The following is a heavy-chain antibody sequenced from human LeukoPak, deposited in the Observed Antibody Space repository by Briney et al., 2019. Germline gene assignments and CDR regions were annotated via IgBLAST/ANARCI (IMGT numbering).Heavy chain of an antibody. J-gene: IGHJ6*03. CDR1: GGTFSSYA. Sequence: SVKVPCKASGGTFSSYAISWVRQAPGQGLEWMGGIIPIFGTANYAQKFQGRVTITADESTSTAYMELSSLRSEDTAVYYCASPNYRNYYYMDVWGKGTTVTVSS. CDR3: ASPNYRNYYYMDV. CDR2: IIPIFGTA. V-gene: IGHV1-69*13. D-gene: IGHD4/OR15-4a*01.